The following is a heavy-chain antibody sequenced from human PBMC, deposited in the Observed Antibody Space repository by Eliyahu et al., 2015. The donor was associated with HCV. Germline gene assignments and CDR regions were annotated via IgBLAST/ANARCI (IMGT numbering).Heavy chain of an antibody. CDR3: ARDQEGQWELLQYSHYFDY. J-gene: IGHJ4*02. CDR1: GYSXXSGYX. V-gene: IGHV4-38-2*02. CDR2: IYHSGST. D-gene: IGHD1-26*01. Sequence: QVQLQESGPGLVKPSETLSLTCAVSGYSXXSGYXWGWIRQPPGKGLEWIGSIYHSGSTYYNPSLKSRVTISVDTSKNQFSLKLSSVTAADTAVYYCARDQEGQWELLQYSHYFDYWGQGTLVTVSS.